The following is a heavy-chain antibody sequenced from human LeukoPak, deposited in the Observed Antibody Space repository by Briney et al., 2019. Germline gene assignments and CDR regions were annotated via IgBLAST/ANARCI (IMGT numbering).Heavy chain of an antibody. V-gene: IGHV3-21*01. D-gene: IGHD2-15*01. Sequence: GGSLRLSCAASGFTFSSYSMNWVRQAPGKGLEWVSSISSSSSYIYYADSVKGRFTISRDNAKNSLYLQMNGLRAEDTAVYYCARVAVWYCSGGSCYPPDYCGQGTLVTVSS. CDR1: GFTFSSYS. J-gene: IGHJ4*02. CDR3: ARVAVWYCSGGSCYPPDY. CDR2: ISSSSSYI.